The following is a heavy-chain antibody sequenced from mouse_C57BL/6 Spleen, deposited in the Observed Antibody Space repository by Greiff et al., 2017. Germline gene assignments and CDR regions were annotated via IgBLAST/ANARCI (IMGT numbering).Heavy chain of an antibody. CDR2: ISSGGSYT. V-gene: IGHV5-6*02. D-gene: IGHD2-4*01. Sequence: EVKLMESGGDLVKPGGSLKLSCAASGFTFSSYGMSWVRQTPDKRLEWVATISSGGSYTYYPDSVKGRFTISRDNAKNTLYLQMSSLKTEDTALYYCARRGITTGDYYAMDYWGKGTSVTVSS. CDR3: ARRGITTGDYYAMDY. J-gene: IGHJ4*01. CDR1: GFTFSSYG.